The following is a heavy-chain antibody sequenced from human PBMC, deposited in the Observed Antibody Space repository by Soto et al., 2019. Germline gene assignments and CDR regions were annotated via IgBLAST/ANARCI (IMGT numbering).Heavy chain of an antibody. CDR2: IHYSGST. CDR3: ARGRGSSYYYYYYGMDV. V-gene: IGHV4-61*01. D-gene: IGHD2-2*01. Sequence: SETLSLTCTVSGGSVSSGSYYWSWIRQPPGKGLEWIGYIHYSGSTNYNPSLKSRVTISVDTSKNQFSLKLSSVTAADTAVYYCARGRGSSYYYYYYGMDVWGQGTTVTVSS. J-gene: IGHJ6*02. CDR1: GGSVSSGSYY.